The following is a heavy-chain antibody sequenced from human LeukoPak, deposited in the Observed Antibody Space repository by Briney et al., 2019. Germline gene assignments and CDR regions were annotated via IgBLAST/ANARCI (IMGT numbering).Heavy chain of an antibody. J-gene: IGHJ4*02. CDR2: IYTSGST. CDR3: ARGFCSSTSCFFDY. V-gene: IGHV4-61*02. Sequence: SQTLSLTCTVSGSSISSGSYYWSWIRQPAGKGLEWIGRIYTSGSTNYNPSLKSRVTISVDTSKNQFSLKLSSVTAADTAVYYCARGFCSSTSCFFDYWGQGTLVTVSS. CDR1: GSSISSGSYY. D-gene: IGHD2-2*01.